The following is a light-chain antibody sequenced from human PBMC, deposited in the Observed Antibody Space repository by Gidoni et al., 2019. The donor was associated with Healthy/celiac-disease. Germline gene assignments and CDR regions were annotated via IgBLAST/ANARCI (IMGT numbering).Light chain of an antibody. CDR1: QRISSY. Sequence: EIVLTQSPATLSLSPGERATLSCRASQRISSYLAWYQQKPGQAPRHLIYDASNRATGVPARFSGSGSGTDFTLPISSLEPEDFAVYYCQQRSNWPPFTFGHGTKVDIK. CDR2: DAS. J-gene: IGKJ3*01. V-gene: IGKV3-11*01. CDR3: QQRSNWPPFT.